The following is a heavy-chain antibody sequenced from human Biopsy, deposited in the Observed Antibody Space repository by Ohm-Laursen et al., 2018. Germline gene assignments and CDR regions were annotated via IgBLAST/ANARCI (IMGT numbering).Heavy chain of an antibody. Sequence: GTLSLTCTVSGGSFTGHYWSWIRQPPGKGLEWIGHISYTGYTSYNASLKSRVTTSVDTSRNHFSLSLSSLTAADTAVYYCARGSNDFGGLYFPRWGQGTLLTVSS. V-gene: IGHV4-59*11. J-gene: IGHJ4*02. CDR3: ARGSNDFGGLYFPR. D-gene: IGHD4-23*01. CDR2: ISYTGYT. CDR1: GGSFTGHY.